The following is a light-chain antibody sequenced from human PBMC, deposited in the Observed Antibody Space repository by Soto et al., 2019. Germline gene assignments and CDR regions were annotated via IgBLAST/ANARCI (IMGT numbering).Light chain of an antibody. J-gene: IGLJ7*01. CDR3: SSYTSSNTHVV. V-gene: IGLV2-14*01. Sequence: QSVLTQPASVSGSPGQSITISCTGTSSDVGGYNYVSWYQQHPGKAPKLMIYEVSNRPSGVSNRFSGSKSGNTASLTISGLQAEDEADYYCSSYTSSNTHVVFGGGTQLTVL. CDR1: SSDVGGYNY. CDR2: EVS.